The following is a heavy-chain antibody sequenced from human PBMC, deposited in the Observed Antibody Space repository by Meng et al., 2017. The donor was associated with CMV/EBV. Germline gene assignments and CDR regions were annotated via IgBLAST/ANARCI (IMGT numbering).Heavy chain of an antibody. D-gene: IGHD2-2*01. CDR3: AKDRCSTTSCPLDY. V-gene: IGHV3-23*01. J-gene: IGHJ4*02. CDR2: ISGSGGTT. CDR1: GFTFSSYA. Sequence: GSLKISCAASGFTFSSYAMSWVRQAPGQGLEWVSFISGSGGTTYYADSVEGRFTISRDNSGNTLYLQMSSLRVEDTAIYYCAKDRCSTTSCPLDYWGQGTLVTVSS.